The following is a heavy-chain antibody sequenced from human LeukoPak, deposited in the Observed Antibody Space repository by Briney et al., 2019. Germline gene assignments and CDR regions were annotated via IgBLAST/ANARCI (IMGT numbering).Heavy chain of an antibody. V-gene: IGHV4-34*01. CDR3: ARVLDSSGYYYGFDP. CDR1: GGSFSGYY. CDR2: INHSGST. J-gene: IGHJ5*02. Sequence: PSETLSLTCAVYGGSFSGYYWSWIRQPPGKGLEWIGEINHSGSTNYNPSLKSRVTISVDTSKNQFSLKLSSVTAADTAVYYCARVLDSSGYYYGFDPWGQGTLVTASS. D-gene: IGHD3-22*01.